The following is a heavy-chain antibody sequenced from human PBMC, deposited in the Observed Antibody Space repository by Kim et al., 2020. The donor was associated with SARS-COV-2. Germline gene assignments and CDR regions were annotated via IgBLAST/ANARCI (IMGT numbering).Heavy chain of an antibody. J-gene: IGHJ5*02. D-gene: IGHD5-12*01. CDR3: ARLGYSGYDLSQIFPNWFDP. Sequence: SETLSLTCAVYGGSFSGYYWSWIRQPPGKGLEWIGEINHSGSTNYNPSLKSRVTISVDTSKNQFSLKLSSVTAADTAVYYCARLGYSGYDLSQIFPNWFDPWGQGTLVTVSS. CDR1: GGSFSGYY. CDR2: INHSGST. V-gene: IGHV4-34*01.